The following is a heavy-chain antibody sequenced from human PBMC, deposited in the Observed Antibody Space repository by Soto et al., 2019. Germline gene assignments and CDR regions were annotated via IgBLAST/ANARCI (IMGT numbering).Heavy chain of an antibody. V-gene: IGHV3-21*01. J-gene: IGHJ6*04. CDR3: AKSRGGYCSSTSCYPYV. CDR1: GFTFSSYS. D-gene: IGHD2-2*01. CDR2: ISSSSSYI. Sequence: PGGSLRLSCAASGFTFSSYSMNWVRQAPGKGLEWVSSISSSSSYIYYADSVKGRFTISRDNAKNSLYLQMNSLRAEDTAVYYCAKSRGGYCSSTSCYPYVWGKGTTVTVSS.